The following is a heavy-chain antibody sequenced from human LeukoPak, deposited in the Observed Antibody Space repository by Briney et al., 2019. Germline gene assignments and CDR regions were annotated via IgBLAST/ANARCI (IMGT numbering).Heavy chain of an antibody. J-gene: IGHJ5*02. Sequence: ASVKVSCKASGYGFIDVYFNWVRQAPGQGREWMGWINPHSGATNYAQRFQGRVSMDASIDTAYMELSRLTADDTAVYYCATSSSVTHTRDPWGQGTLVTVSS. CDR2: INPHSGAT. CDR3: ATSSSVTHTRDP. CDR1: GYGFIDVY. D-gene: IGHD5/OR15-5a*01. V-gene: IGHV1-2*02.